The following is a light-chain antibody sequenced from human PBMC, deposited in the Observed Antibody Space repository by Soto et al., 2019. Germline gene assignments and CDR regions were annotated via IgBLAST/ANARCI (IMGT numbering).Light chain of an antibody. J-gene: IGLJ2*01. V-gene: IGLV2-14*03. CDR1: SIDVGGYNY. CDR2: DVS. Sequence: QSALTQPASVSGSPGQSITISCTGTSIDVGGYNYVSWYQQHPGKAPKLMIYDVSNRPSGVSTRFSGSKSGNTASLTISGLQAEDEADYYCSSYISSSTLVVFGGGTKVTVL. CDR3: SSYISSSTLVV.